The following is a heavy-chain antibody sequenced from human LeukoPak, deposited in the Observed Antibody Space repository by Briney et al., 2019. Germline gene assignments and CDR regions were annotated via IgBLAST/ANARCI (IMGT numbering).Heavy chain of an antibody. D-gene: IGHD1-26*01. V-gene: IGHV4-59*12. CDR3: AREGIVGATIGGCFDY. J-gene: IGHJ4*02. CDR2: VYYSGST. Sequence: SETLSLTCTVSGGSISTYFWSWIRQPPGKGLEWIGSVYYSGSTNYNPSIKSRVTVSIDTSKNQFSLKLTSVTAADTAVYYCAREGIVGATIGGCFDYWGQGTLVIVSS. CDR1: GGSISTYF.